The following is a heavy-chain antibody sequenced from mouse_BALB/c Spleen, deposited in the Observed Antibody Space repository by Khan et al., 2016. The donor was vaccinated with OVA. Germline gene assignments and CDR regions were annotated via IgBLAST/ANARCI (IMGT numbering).Heavy chain of an antibody. Sequence: EVELVESGGGLVEPGGSLKLSCAASGFTFSSFVMSWVRQTPEKRLEWVATISSAATYTYYPDSVKGRFHISRDNAKNTLYLQMNSLRSDDTAIYYCTNGNYCWFAYWGQGTLVTVST. D-gene: IGHD2-1*01. V-gene: IGHV5-9-1*01. CDR2: ISSAATYT. J-gene: IGHJ3*01. CDR1: GFTFSSFV. CDR3: TNGNYCWFAY.